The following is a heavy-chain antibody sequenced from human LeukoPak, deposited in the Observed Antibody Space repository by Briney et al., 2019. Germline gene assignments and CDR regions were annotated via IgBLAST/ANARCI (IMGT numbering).Heavy chain of an antibody. Sequence: SGRPLRLSCAASGFTFDENAMHWVRQAPGKGLEWVSGISWNSGSIGYADSVKGRFIITRDNAKNSLYLQMNSLRTEDTALYYCARDYCSSPTYTRRGFYFDYWGQGTPVTVSS. D-gene: IGHD2-2*01. V-gene: IGHV3-9*01. CDR2: ISWNSGSI. CDR1: GFTFDENA. CDR3: ARDYCSSPTYTRRGFYFDY. J-gene: IGHJ4*02.